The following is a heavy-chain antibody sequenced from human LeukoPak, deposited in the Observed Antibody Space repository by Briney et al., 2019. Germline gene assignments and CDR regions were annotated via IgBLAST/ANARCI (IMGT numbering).Heavy chain of an antibody. CDR1: GYSFTSYW. CDR3: ARQVGYCSSTSCYEGVGDNWFDP. CDR2: IYPGDSDT. D-gene: IGHD2-2*01. Sequence: GESLKISCKGSGYSFTSYWIGWVRQMPGKGLEWMGIIYPGDSDTRYSPSFQGQVTISADKSISTAYLQWSSLKASDTAMYYCARQVGYCSSTSCYEGVGDNWFDPWGQGTLVTVSS. V-gene: IGHV5-51*01. J-gene: IGHJ5*02.